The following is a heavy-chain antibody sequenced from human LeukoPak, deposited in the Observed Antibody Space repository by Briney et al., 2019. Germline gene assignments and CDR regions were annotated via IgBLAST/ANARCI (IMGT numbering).Heavy chain of an antibody. Sequence: GGSLRLSCAASGFTFSSYSMNWFRQAPGKGLEWVSSISSSSSYIYYADSVKGRFTISRDNAKNSLYLQMNSLRAEDTAVYYCARDGSARVVVAVTSGPHWGQGTLVTVSS. CDR3: ARDGSARVVVAVTSGPH. CDR1: GFTFSSYS. V-gene: IGHV3-21*01. J-gene: IGHJ1*01. CDR2: ISSSSSYI. D-gene: IGHD2-15*01.